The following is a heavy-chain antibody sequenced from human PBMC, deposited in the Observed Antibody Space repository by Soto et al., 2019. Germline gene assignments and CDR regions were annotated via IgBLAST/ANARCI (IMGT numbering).Heavy chain of an antibody. CDR3: ARDPAAIVVVIAGDLYYFDY. CDR2: ISAYNGNT. J-gene: IGHJ4*02. V-gene: IGHV1-18*01. CDR1: GYTFTSYG. Sequence: ASVKVSCKASGYTFTSYGISWVRQAPGQGLEWMGWISAYNGNTNYAQKLQGRVTMTTDTSTSTAYMELRSLRSDDTAVYYCARDPAAIVVVIAGDLYYFDYWGQGTLVTVSS. D-gene: IGHD2-21*01.